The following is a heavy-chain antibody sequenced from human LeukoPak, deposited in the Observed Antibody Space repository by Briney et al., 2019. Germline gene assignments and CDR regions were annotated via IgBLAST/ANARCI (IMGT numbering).Heavy chain of an antibody. CDR3: ANRKRGFDY. D-gene: IGHD1-14*01. CDR2: ISYDGSNK. Sequence: GGSLRLSCAASGFTFSSYAMHWVRQAPGKGLEWVAVISYDGSNKYYADFVKGRFTISRDNSKNTLYLQMNSLRAEDTAVYYCANRKRGFDYWGQGTLVTVSS. CDR1: GFTFSSYA. V-gene: IGHV3-30-3*01. J-gene: IGHJ4*02.